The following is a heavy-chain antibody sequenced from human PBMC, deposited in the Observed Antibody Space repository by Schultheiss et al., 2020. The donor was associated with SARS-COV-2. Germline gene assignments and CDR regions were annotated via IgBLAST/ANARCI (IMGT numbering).Heavy chain of an antibody. V-gene: IGHV3-13*01. CDR1: GFTFSSYD. Sequence: GGSLRLSCAASGFTFSSYDMHWVRQATGKGLEWVSAIGTAGDTYYPGSVKGRFTISRENAKNSLYLQMNSLRAGDTAVYYCAKDLLGSGSYYSWGQGTLVTVSS. CDR3: AKDLLGSGSYYS. J-gene: IGHJ4*02. CDR2: IGTAGDT. D-gene: IGHD3-10*01.